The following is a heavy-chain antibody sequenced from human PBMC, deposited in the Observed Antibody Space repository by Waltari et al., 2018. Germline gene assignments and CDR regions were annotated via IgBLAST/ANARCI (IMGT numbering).Heavy chain of an antibody. CDR2: VYHDGST. J-gene: IGHJ4*02. CDR3: ARGGASSKYFDY. Sequence: QVRLQESGPGLVKPSETLSLSCTVSGASIGNDYWSWIRQPPGKGLEWIGFVYHDGSTNYNPSLKSRVTISVDTSKNQFSLKLKSVTAADTAVYYCARGGASSKYFDYWGQGTLVTVSS. D-gene: IGHD6-6*01. V-gene: IGHV4-59*01. CDR1: GASIGNDY.